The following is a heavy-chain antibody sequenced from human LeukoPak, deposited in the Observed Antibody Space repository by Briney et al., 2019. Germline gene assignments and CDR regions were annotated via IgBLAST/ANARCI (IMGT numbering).Heavy chain of an antibody. CDR3: ATDYYDSSGYYYGNY. Sequence: SETLSLTCAVYGGSFSGYYWSWIRQPPGKGLKWIGEINHSGSTNYNPSLKSRVTISVDTSKNQFSLKLSSVTAADTAVYYCATDYYDSSGYYYGNYWGQGTLVTVSS. V-gene: IGHV4-34*01. J-gene: IGHJ4*02. CDR2: INHSGST. D-gene: IGHD3-22*01. CDR1: GGSFSGYY.